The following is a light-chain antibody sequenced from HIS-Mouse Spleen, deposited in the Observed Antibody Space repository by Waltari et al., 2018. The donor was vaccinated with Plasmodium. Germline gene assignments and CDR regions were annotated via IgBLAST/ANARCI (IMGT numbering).Light chain of an antibody. CDR2: EDS. V-gene: IGLV3-10*01. CDR1: ALPKKY. CDR3: YSTDSSGNHRV. Sequence: SYELTQPPSVSVSPGQTARITCSGDALPKKYAYWYQQKSDQAPVLVIYEDSKRPSGIPERFSGSSSGTRATLTISGARVEDKADYYCYSTDSSGNHRVFGGGTKLTVL. J-gene: IGLJ3*02.